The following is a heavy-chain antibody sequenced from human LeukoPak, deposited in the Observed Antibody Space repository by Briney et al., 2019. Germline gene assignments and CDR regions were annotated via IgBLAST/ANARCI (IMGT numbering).Heavy chain of an antibody. CDR1: GFTFSSYG. CDR2: IWYDGSNK. J-gene: IGHJ4*02. D-gene: IGHD4-23*01. V-gene: IGHV3-33*01. Sequence: LTGGSLRLSCAASGFTFSSYGRHWVRQAPGKGLEWVAVIWYDGSNKYYADSVKGRFTISTDKSKSTLYLQMNSLRAEDTAVYYCAREYGGNIDYWGQGTLVTVSS. CDR3: AREYGGNIDY.